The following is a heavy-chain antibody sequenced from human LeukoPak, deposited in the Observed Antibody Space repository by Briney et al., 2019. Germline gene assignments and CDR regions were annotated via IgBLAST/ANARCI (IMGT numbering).Heavy chain of an antibody. CDR2: ISDDGSNK. V-gene: IGHV3-30*03. J-gene: IGHJ4*02. Sequence: GRSLRLSCAASGFTFSSYGMHWVRQAPGKGLEWVAVISDDGSNKYYADSVKGRFTISRDNSKNTLYLQMNSLRAEDTAVYYCARGMGYYFDYWGRGTLVTVSS. CDR3: ARGMGYYFDY. CDR1: GFTFSSYG. D-gene: IGHD3-16*01.